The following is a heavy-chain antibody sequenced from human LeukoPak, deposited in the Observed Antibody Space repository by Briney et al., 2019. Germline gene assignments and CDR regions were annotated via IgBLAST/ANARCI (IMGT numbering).Heavy chain of an antibody. V-gene: IGHV3-48*03. CDR1: GFTFSTYE. J-gene: IGHJ3*02. D-gene: IGHD1-26*01. Sequence: GGSLRLSCAASGFTFSTYEMNWVRQAPGKGLEWVSYLGSSGSTIHYADSVKGRFTISRDNAKKSLYLQMHSLRTEDTAIYYCVRYFVSGSFDSFDIWGQGTMVTVSS. CDR2: LGSSGSTI. CDR3: VRYFVSGSFDSFDI.